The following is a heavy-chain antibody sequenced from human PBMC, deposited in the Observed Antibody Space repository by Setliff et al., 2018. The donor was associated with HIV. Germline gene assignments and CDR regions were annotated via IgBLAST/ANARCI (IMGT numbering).Heavy chain of an antibody. D-gene: IGHD2-8*01. Sequence: ASVKVSCKASGYTFTSYAMNWVRQAPGQGLEWMGWINTNTGNPTYAQGFTGRFVFSLDTSVSTAYLQISSLKAEDTAVYYCARGRQTPPIVLMVYAIPRYYYYMDVWGKGTTVTVSS. V-gene: IGHV7-4-1*02. CDR2: INTNTGNP. CDR1: GYTFTSYA. J-gene: IGHJ6*03. CDR3: ARGRQTPPIVLMVYAIPRYYYYMDV.